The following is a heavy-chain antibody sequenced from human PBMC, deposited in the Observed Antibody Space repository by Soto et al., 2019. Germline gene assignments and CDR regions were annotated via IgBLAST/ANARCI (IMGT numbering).Heavy chain of an antibody. Sequence: QVQLVQSGAAVKKPGASVKVSCKASDYTFTSFGISWVRQAPGQGLEWMGWISAHNGNTKYAQKVPGRVTMTTDTCTSTAYMELRSLRSDDTAVYYCAGELAAGMIDYWGQGTRVSVSS. J-gene: IGHJ4*02. D-gene: IGHD6-13*01. CDR3: AGELAAGMIDY. V-gene: IGHV1-18*01. CDR2: ISAHNGNT. CDR1: DYTFTSFG.